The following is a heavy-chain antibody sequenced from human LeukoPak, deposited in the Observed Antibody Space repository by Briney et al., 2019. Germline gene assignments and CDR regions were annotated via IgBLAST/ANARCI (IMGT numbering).Heavy chain of an antibody. Sequence: GGSLRLSCAASGFTFSGYAMSWVRQAPGKGLEWVSAISGSGGSTYYADSVKGRFTISRDNSKNTLYLQMNSLRAEDTAVYYCAKFPSRGVVGVTKFYFDYWGQGTLVTVSS. CDR1: GFTFSGYA. CDR2: ISGSGGST. J-gene: IGHJ4*02. D-gene: IGHD1-26*01. V-gene: IGHV3-23*01. CDR3: AKFPSRGVVGVTKFYFDY.